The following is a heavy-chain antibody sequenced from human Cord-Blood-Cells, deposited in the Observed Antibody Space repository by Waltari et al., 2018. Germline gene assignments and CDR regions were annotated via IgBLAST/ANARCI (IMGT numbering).Heavy chain of an antibody. V-gene: IGHV6-1*01. CDR1: GARASSHSAA. D-gene: IGHD1-26*01. CDR2: TYYRSKWYN. Sequence: QVQLPQSGPGLGKPSQTLPLTCAISGARASSHSAAWNGTRQRPSTGLEWLGRTYYRSKWYNDYAVSVKSRITINPDTSKNQFSLQLNSVTPEDTAVYYCARDQSGSYYYYYYYMDVWGKGTTVTVSS. CDR3: ARDQSGSYYYYYYYMDV. J-gene: IGHJ6*03.